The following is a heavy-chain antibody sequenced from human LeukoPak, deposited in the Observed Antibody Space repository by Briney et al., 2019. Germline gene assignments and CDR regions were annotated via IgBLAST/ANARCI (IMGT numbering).Heavy chain of an antibody. J-gene: IGHJ6*03. CDR1: GFTFRNYG. CDR3: AKDPGASVPGFYMDV. V-gene: IGHV3-30*02. CDR2: IWSDGNNK. D-gene: IGHD2-8*02. Sequence: GGSLRLSCAASGFTFRNYGMHWVRQATGKGLEWVSFIWSDGNNKFYADSVKGRFTISRDNSKNMLYLQMDSLRPEDTAVFYCAKDPGASVPGFYMDVWGKGTTVTVSS.